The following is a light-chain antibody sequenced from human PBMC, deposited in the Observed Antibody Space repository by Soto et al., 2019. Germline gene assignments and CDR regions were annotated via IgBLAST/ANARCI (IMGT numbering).Light chain of an antibody. CDR3: ATWDGGLTPQGV. CDR1: TSNIGKYY. V-gene: IGLV1-51*01. Sequence: QSVLSQPPSVSAAPGQSVTISCSGSTSNIGKYYVSWYQQVPGTAPRLLIYDNNQRPSGIPDRFSGSKSGTSATLATTGLQTGDEADYYCATWDGGLTPQGVFGTGTKVTVL. J-gene: IGLJ1*01. CDR2: DNN.